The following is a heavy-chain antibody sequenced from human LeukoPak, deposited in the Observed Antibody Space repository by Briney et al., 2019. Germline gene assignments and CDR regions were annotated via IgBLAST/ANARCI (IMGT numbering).Heavy chain of an antibody. CDR1: GYTFTSYG. J-gene: IGHJ4*02. V-gene: IGHV1-18*01. CDR3: ARDSALLNNGDWYGGSDY. Sequence: ASVKVSCKASGYTFTSYGISWVRQAPGQGLEWMGWISVYNGNRNYAQKFQGRLTMTTDTSTSTAYMELRSLGSDDTAVYYCARDSALLNNGDWYGGSDYWGQGTLVTVSS. CDR2: ISVYNGNR. D-gene: IGHD4-17*01.